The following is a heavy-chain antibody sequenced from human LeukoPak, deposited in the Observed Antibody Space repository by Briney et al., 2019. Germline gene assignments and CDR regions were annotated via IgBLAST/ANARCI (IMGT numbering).Heavy chain of an antibody. D-gene: IGHD4-17*01. CDR3: ARNGRRTTVTSDF. V-gene: IGHV3-23*01. CDR1: GFTFYNYA. Sequence: GGSLRLSCAASGFTFYNYAMSWVRQAPGKGLEWVSGISASGGSTHYADSVKGRFTISRDNSKNTLYLQMNSLRAEDTALYYCARNGRRTTVTSDFWGQGTLVTVSS. CDR2: ISASGGST. J-gene: IGHJ4*02.